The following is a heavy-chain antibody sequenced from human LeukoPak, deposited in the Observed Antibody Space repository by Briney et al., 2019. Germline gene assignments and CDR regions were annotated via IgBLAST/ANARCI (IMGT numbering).Heavy chain of an antibody. Sequence: GGSLRLSCSASGFTFSSYAMHWVRQAPGKGLECVSAITGDGGRTYYADSVKGRFTISRDNSKNTLYLQMNSLRAEDTAVYYCVKDPFYGGNPLYYFDYWGQGTLDTVSS. CDR3: VKDPFYGGNPLYYFDY. D-gene: IGHD4-23*01. V-gene: IGHV3-64D*06. J-gene: IGHJ4*02. CDR2: ITGDGGRT. CDR1: GFTFSSYA.